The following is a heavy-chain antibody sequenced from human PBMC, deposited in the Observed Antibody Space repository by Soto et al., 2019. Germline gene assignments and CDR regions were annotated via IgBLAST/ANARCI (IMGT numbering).Heavy chain of an antibody. CDR2: ISYDGSNK. Sequence: PGGSLRLSCAASGFTFSSYGMHWVRQAPGKGLEWVAVISYDGSNKYYADSVKGRFTISRDNSKNTLYLQMNSLRAEDTAVYYCAKIWELHGSFDYWGQGTLVTVSS. CDR1: GFTFSSYG. J-gene: IGHJ4*02. V-gene: IGHV3-30*18. D-gene: IGHD1-26*01. CDR3: AKIWELHGSFDY.